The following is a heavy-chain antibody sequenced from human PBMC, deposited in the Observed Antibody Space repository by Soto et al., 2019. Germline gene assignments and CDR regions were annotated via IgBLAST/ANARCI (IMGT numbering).Heavy chain of an antibody. J-gene: IGHJ4*02. D-gene: IGHD3-10*01. V-gene: IGHV3-21*02. Sequence: EVQLVESGGGLVQPGWSLRLSCVASRFTFSDSPMSWVRQAPGKGLEWVSTIRSSSSNIFYAGSVKGRFTISRDNAKKSLYLQMDNLIAEDTAVYFCARGLGGVAVAAGFDYGGQGTLVTVSS. CDR3: ARGLGGVAVAAGFDY. CDR1: RFTFSDSP. CDR2: IRSSSSNI.